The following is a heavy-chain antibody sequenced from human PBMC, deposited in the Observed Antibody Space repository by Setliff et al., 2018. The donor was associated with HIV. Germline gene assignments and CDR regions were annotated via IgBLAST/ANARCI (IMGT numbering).Heavy chain of an antibody. CDR3: ARVWPRGLISFYGY. D-gene: IGHD2-2*01. Sequence: GASVKVSCKPSGQSFTNYDIHWLRRASGQGLEWMGWMNPKSGVSGSALKFQGRVTMTRDTSTSTVYMELSSLRSEDTAVYYCARVWPRGLISFYGYWGQGTLVTVSS. CDR2: MNPKSGVS. V-gene: IGHV1-8*01. CDR1: GQSFTNYD. J-gene: IGHJ4*02.